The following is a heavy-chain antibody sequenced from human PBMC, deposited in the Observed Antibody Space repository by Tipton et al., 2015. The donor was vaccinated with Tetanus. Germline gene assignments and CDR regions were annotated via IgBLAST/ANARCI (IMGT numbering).Heavy chain of an antibody. D-gene: IGHD1-1*01. Sequence: QLVQSGAEVKTPGSSVKVSCKASGGTFTNYALSWVRQAPGQGLEWVGGITPIFGTTNSAPKFQGRVTITADESTNTAYMELSSLRSEDTAVYYCARGGTMDYWGQGTLVTVSA. J-gene: IGHJ4*02. CDR2: ITPIFGTT. V-gene: IGHV1-69*01. CDR1: GGTFTNYA. CDR3: ARGGTMDY.